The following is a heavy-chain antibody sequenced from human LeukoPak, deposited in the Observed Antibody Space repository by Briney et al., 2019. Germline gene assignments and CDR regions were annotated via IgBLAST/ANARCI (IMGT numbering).Heavy chain of an antibody. V-gene: IGHV4-34*01. CDR2: INHSGST. Sequence: SETLSLTCAVYGGSFSGYYWSWTRQPPGKGLEWIGEINHSGSTNYNPSLKSRVTISVDTSKNQFSLKLSSVTAADTAVYYCARPKPYRGVGRKGCSSTSCRPQEGNNDAFDIWGQGTMVTVSS. J-gene: IGHJ3*02. D-gene: IGHD2-2*01. CDR3: ARPKPYRGVGRKGCSSTSCRPQEGNNDAFDI. CDR1: GGSFSGYY.